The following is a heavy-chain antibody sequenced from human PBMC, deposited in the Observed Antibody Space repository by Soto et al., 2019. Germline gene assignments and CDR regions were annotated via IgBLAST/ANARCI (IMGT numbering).Heavy chain of an antibody. CDR2: IKSNPGGGTA. CDR3: AKDHASGSSSDFYNGMDV. J-gene: IGHJ6*02. D-gene: IGHD3-10*01. V-gene: IGHV3-15*07. CDR1: GFTVSSNY. Sequence: LRLFCAASGFTVSSNYMNWVRQAPGKGLEWVGRIKSNPGGGTADYGAPVKGRFTISRDDSKNTLYLQMDSLRFEDTAVYFCAKDHASGSSSDFYNGMDVWGQGTTVNVSS.